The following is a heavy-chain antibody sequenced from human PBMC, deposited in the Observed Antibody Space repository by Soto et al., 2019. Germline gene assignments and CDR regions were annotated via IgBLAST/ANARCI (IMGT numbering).Heavy chain of an antibody. V-gene: IGHV3-23*01. CDR1: GFTLSTYG. J-gene: IGHJ6*03. CDR3: AKGGGPYYYYYMDV. Sequence: EVQLLESGGGLVQPGGSLRLSCAASGFTLSTYGMSRVRQAPGKGLQWVSSISGSGGSTYYADSVKGRFTISRDKSKNTLFLQMNSLRAEDTAVYYCAKGGGPYYYYYMDVWGKGTTVTVSS. CDR2: ISGSGGST. D-gene: IGHD3-16*01.